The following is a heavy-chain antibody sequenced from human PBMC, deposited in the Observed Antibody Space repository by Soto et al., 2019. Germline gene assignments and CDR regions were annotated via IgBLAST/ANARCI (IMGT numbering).Heavy chain of an antibody. Sequence: QVQLVQSGAEVKKPGASVKVSCKASGNPFTSYAINWVRQAPGQSLEWMGWINGGDGNTKYSQKFQGRVTITRDTSASTAYMELSSLRSEDTAVYYCATGPRREYWGQGSLVTVSS. V-gene: IGHV1-3*01. CDR3: ATGPRREY. J-gene: IGHJ4*02. CDR1: GNPFTSYA. CDR2: INGGDGNT.